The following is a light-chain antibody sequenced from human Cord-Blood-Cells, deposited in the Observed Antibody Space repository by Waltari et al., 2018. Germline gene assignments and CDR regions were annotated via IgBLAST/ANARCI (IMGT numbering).Light chain of an antibody. CDR3: AAWDDSLNASYV. CDR1: SSNLGSNP. V-gene: IGLV1-44*01. CDR2: SNN. J-gene: IGLJ1*01. Sequence: QSVLTQPPSASGTPGQRVTISCSGSSSNLGSNPVNWYQQLPGTAPKLLIYSNNQRPSGVPDRFSGSKSGTSASLAISGLQSEDEADYYCAAWDDSLNASYVFGTGTKVTVL.